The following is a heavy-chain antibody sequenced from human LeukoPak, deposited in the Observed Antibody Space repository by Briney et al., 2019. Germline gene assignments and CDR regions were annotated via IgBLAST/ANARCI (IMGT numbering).Heavy chain of an antibody. D-gene: IGHD3-3*01. V-gene: IGHV1-18*01. CDR2: ISAYNGNT. Sequence: ASVKVSCKASGYTFTSYGISWVRQAPGQGLEWMGWISAYNGNTNYAQKLQGRVTMTTDTSTSTAYMELRSLRSDDTAVYYCARATAIFGVSYYYYYGMDVWGQGTTVTVSS. CDR3: ARATAIFGVSYYYYYGMDV. J-gene: IGHJ6*02. CDR1: GYTFTSYG.